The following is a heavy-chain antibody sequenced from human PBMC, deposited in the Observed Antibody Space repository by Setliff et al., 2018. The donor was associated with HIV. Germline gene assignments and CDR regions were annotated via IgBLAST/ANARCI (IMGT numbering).Heavy chain of an antibody. V-gene: IGHV3-48*01. Sequence: HPGGSLRLSCAASGFTFSDYGMNWVRQAPGKGLEWVSYIGSSSSIIFYADSVKGRFTISRDNAKNSLYLQMNSLRGEDTAVYYCAGEYQLLYAAFDIWGQGTMVTVSS. J-gene: IGHJ3*02. D-gene: IGHD2-2*02. CDR1: GFTFSDYG. CDR2: IGSSSSII. CDR3: AGEYQLLYAAFDI.